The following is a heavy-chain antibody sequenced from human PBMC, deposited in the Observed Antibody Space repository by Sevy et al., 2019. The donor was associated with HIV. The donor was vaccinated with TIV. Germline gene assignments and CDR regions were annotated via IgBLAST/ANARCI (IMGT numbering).Heavy chain of an antibody. V-gene: IGHV3-20*04. J-gene: IGHJ4*02. CDR1: GFTFDDYG. CDR2: INWNGGST. Sequence: GGSPRLSCAASGFTFDDYGMSWVRQVPGNGPEWVSGINWNGGSTGYADSVKGRLTISRENAKNSLYLQMKSLRAKDTALYYCARDHPSYYDYRSGYHDYWGQGIRVTVSS. D-gene: IGHD3-3*01. CDR3: ARDHPSYYDYRSGYHDY.